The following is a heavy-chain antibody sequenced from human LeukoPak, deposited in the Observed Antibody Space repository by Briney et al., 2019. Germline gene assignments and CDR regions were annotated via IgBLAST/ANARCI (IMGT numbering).Heavy chain of an antibody. J-gene: IGHJ6*03. CDR3: ARVVPAASIYYYYYMDV. Sequence: PSQTLSLTXTVSGGSISSGDYYWSCIRQPPGKGLEWIGYIYYSGSTYYNPSLKSRVTISVDTSKNQFSLKLSSVTAADTAVYYCARVVPAASIYYYYYMDVWGKGTTVTVSS. V-gene: IGHV4-30-4*08. CDR1: GGSISSGDYY. CDR2: IYYSGST. D-gene: IGHD2-2*01.